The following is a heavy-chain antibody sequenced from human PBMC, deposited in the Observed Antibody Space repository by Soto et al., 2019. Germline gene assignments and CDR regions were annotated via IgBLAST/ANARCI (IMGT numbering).Heavy chain of an antibody. J-gene: IGHJ6*02. CDR1: GFTFSSYS. CDR3: ARGYCSSTSCYPLRDYSYYGMDV. V-gene: IGHV3-21*01. Sequence: PGGSLRLSCAASGFTFSSYSMNWVRQAPGKGLEWVSSISSSSSYIYYADSVKGRFTISRDNAKNSLYLQMNSLRAEDTAVYYCARGYCSSTSCYPLRDYSYYGMDVWGQGTTVTVSS. CDR2: ISSSSSYI. D-gene: IGHD2-2*01.